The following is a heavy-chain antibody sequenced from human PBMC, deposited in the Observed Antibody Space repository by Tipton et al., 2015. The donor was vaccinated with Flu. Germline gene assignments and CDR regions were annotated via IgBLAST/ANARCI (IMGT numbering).Heavy chain of an antibody. CDR2: VSYSGNT. CDR3: ARHTGDSVRGVIDY. CDR1: GGSISPYF. J-gene: IGHJ4*02. V-gene: IGHV4-59*08. Sequence: TLSLTCTVSGGSISPYFWSWVRQPPGQGLEFIGYVSYSGNTLYSPSLWGRVAISLDTSKNQFSLNLGSVTAADTAVYYCARHTGDSVRGVIDYWGQGTLVTVSS. D-gene: IGHD3-10*02.